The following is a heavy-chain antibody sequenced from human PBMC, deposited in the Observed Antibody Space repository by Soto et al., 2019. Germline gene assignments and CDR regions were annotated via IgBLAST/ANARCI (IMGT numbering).Heavy chain of an antibody. D-gene: IGHD6-13*01. Sequence: EVQLVESGGGLVQPGGSLRLSCAASGFTFSRYSMNWVRQAPGKGLEWVSYISSSSSTIYYADSVKGRFTISRDNAKNSLYLQMNSLRDEDTAVYYCASGAAAGTWWFDPWGQGTLVTVSS. CDR2: ISSSSSTI. CDR1: GFTFSRYS. CDR3: ASGAAAGTWWFDP. V-gene: IGHV3-48*02. J-gene: IGHJ5*02.